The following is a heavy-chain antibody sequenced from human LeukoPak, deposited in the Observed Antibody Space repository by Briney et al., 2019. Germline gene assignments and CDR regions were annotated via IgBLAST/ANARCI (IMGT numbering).Heavy chain of an antibody. CDR3: ARGGLYDFWSGYYKGAFDY. V-gene: IGHV4-34*01. J-gene: IGHJ4*02. D-gene: IGHD3-3*01. CDR1: GGSFSGYY. CDR2: INHSGST. Sequence: SETLSLTCAVYGGSFSGYYWSWIRQPPGKGLEWIGEINHSGSTNYNPSLKSRVTISVDTSKNQFSLKLSSVTAADTAVYYCARGGLYDFWSGYYKGAFDYWGQGTLVTVSS.